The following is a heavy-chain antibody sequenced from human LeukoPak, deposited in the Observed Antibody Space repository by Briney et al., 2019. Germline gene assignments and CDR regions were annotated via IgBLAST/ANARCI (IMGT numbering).Heavy chain of an antibody. J-gene: IGHJ5*02. CDR1: GGSISSYY. CDR2: IYYSGST. CDR3: ARDRSMIPDNWFDP. D-gene: IGHD3-22*01. V-gene: IGHV4-59*12. Sequence: PSETLSLTCTVSGGSISSYYWSWIRQPPGKGLEWIGYIYYSGSTNYNPSLKSRVTMSVDTSKNQFSLKLSSVTAADTAVYYCARDRSMIPDNWFDPWGQGTLVTVSS.